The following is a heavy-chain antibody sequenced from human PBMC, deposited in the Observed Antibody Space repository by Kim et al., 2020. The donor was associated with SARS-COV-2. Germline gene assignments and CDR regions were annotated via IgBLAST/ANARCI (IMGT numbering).Heavy chain of an antibody. CDR3: ARDYGRSFDL. J-gene: IGHJ4*02. Sequence: ATDLVESGGGRFTLSRENAKNSLSLQMDNLRGEDTAVYYCARDYGRSFDLWGQGTLVTVSS. CDR2: AT. V-gene: IGHV3-7*01. D-gene: IGHD4-17*01.